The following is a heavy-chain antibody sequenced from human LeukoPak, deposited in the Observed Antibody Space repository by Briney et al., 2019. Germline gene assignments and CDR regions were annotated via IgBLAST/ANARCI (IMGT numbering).Heavy chain of an antibody. J-gene: IGHJ4*02. D-gene: IGHD2-15*01. CDR3: AREGHCSGARCELDS. CDR1: GGTFGTYA. V-gene: IGHV1-69*13. Sequence: SVKVSCKASGGTFGTYAVSWVRQAPGQGLEWMGGIIPIFGTANNAQKFQGRVTITADDSTSTAYMELSSLRSEDTAVYYCAREGHCSGARCELDSWGQGTLVTVSS. CDR2: IIPIFGTA.